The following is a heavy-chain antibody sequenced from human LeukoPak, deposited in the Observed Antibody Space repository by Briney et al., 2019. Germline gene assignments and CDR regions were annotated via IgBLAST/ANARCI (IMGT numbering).Heavy chain of an antibody. V-gene: IGHV3-74*01. CDR3: ARARYKWNDDY. J-gene: IGHJ4*02. CDR2: MNSDGSTT. D-gene: IGHD1-1*01. Sequence: GGSLRLSCAASGFTFSSYWMHWVRQAPGKGLVWVSRMNSDGSTTNYADSVKGRFTISRDNAKNTLYLQMNSLRVEDTAVYYCARARYKWNDDYWGQGTLVTVSS. CDR1: GFTFSSYW.